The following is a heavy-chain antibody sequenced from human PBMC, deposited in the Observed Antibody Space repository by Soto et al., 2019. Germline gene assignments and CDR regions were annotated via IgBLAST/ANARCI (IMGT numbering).Heavy chain of an antibody. Sequence: ASVKVSCNASGYTFTSYGISWVRQAPGQGLEWMGWISAYNDNTNNAQKLQGRDTMTTDTSTSTAYMELRSLRSDDTAVYYCARVSGYSGPVEVDYYYYYGMDVWGQGTTVTVSS. CDR3: ARVSGYSGPVEVDYYYYYGMDV. J-gene: IGHJ6*02. CDR2: ISAYNDNT. CDR1: GYTFTSYG. V-gene: IGHV1-18*01. D-gene: IGHD5-12*01.